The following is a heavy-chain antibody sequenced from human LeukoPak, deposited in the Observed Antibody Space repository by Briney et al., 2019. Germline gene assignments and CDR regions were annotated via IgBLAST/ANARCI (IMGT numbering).Heavy chain of an antibody. D-gene: IGHD3-3*01. CDR3: ARTTYYDFWSGYFYYFDY. Sequence: GRSLRLSCAASGFTFDDYAMHWVRQAPGKGLEWVSGISWNSGSIGYADSVKGRFTISRNNAKNSLYLQMNSLRAEDTAVYYCARTTYYDFWSGYFYYFDYWGQGTLVTVSS. CDR2: ISWNSGSI. J-gene: IGHJ4*02. CDR1: GFTFDDYA. V-gene: IGHV3-9*01.